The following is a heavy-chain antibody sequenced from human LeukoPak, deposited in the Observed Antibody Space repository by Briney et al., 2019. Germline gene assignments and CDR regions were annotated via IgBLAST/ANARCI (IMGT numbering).Heavy chain of an antibody. Sequence: RTGGSLRLSCAASGFTFSSYWMHWVRQAPGKGLVWVSRINTDGSSTSYADSVKGRFTTSRDNAKNTLYLQMNSLRAEDTAVYYCARDGGITPTDYWGQGTLVTVSS. CDR2: INTDGSST. CDR1: GFTFSSYW. J-gene: IGHJ4*02. V-gene: IGHV3-74*01. D-gene: IGHD3-10*01. CDR3: ARDGGITPTDY.